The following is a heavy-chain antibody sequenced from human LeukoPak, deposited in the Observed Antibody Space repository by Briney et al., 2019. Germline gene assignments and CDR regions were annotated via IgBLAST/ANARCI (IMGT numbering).Heavy chain of an antibody. CDR2: ISYDGNNR. Sequence: GGSLRLSCAASGFTFSNFGMLWVRQAPGKGLEWVAFISYDGNNRYYADSVKGRFTISRDNSNYTLSLQMNSLRAEDTAVYYCARGNGGRFGELFHWFDPWGQGTLVTVSS. CDR3: ARGNGGRFGELFHWFDP. D-gene: IGHD3-10*01. J-gene: IGHJ5*02. V-gene: IGHV3-30*03. CDR1: GFTFSNFG.